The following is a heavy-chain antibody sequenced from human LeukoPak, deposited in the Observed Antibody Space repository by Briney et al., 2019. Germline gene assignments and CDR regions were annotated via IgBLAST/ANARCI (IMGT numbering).Heavy chain of an antibody. CDR1: EFTFSSYS. V-gene: IGHV3-48*01. CDR2: IGIDSGNT. Sequence: GGSLRLSCAASEFTFSSYSMNWVRQAPGKGLEWISYIGIDSGNTKYADSVRGRFTISADKAKNSLYLQMNSLRVEDTAVYYCARDHNYAFDNWGQGTLVSVAS. CDR3: ARDHNYAFDN. D-gene: IGHD1-1*01. J-gene: IGHJ4*02.